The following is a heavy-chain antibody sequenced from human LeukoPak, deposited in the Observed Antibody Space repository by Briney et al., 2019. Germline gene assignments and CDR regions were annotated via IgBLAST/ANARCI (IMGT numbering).Heavy chain of an antibody. Sequence: GESLQISCQDSGYSFTSYWIGWVRQMPGKGLEWMGIIYPGDSDTRYSPSFQGQVTISADKSISTAYLQWSSLKASDTAMYYCARAYDSSGYYSDFDYWGQGTLVTVSS. CDR3: ARAYDSSGYYSDFDY. CDR1: GYSFTSYW. J-gene: IGHJ4*02. V-gene: IGHV5-51*01. D-gene: IGHD3-22*01. CDR2: IYPGDSDT.